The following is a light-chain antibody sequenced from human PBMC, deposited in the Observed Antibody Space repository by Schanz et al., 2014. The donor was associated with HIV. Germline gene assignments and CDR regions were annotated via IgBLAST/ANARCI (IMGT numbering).Light chain of an antibody. J-gene: IGKJ2*01. CDR1: QRLSSSY. CDR3: QQYGGSPNT. Sequence: EIVLTQSPGSLSLSPGGRATLSCGASQRLSSSYLAWYQQKRDQPPRLVIYATSTRAAGIPDRFSGTGSGTDFTLTISSLEPEDFAVYYCQQYGGSPNTFGQGTKLEIK. V-gene: IGKV3-20*01. CDR2: ATS.